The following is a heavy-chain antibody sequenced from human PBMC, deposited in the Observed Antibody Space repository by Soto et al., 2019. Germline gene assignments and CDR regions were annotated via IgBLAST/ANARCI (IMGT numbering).Heavy chain of an antibody. D-gene: IGHD3-16*01. J-gene: IGHJ3*02. V-gene: IGHV4-34*01. Sequence: PSETLSLTCTVSGGSISSYYWNWIRQPPGKGLEWIGEINHSGSTNYNPSLKSRVTISVDTSKNQFSLTLTSVTAADTAVYYCARRYGWAFDIWGQGTMVTVSS. CDR2: INHSGST. CDR3: ARRYGWAFDI. CDR1: GGSISSYY.